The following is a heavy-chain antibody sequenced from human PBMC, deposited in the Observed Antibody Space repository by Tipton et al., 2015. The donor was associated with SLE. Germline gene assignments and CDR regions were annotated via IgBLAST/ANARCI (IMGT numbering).Heavy chain of an antibody. CDR1: GYTFTSYG. J-gene: IGHJ4*02. Sequence: QLVQSGAEVKKPGASVKVSCKASGYTFTSYGISWVRQAPGQGLEWMGWISAYNGNTNYAQKFQGRVTMTRDTSISTAYMELSRLRSDDTAVYYCARLVTPFDYWGQGTLVTVSS. CDR3: ARLVTPFDY. D-gene: IGHD4-23*01. V-gene: IGHV1-18*01. CDR2: ISAYNGNT.